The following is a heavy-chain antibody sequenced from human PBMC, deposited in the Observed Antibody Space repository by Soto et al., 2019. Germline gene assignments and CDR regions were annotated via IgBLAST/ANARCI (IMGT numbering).Heavy chain of an antibody. D-gene: IGHD6-13*01. V-gene: IGHV4-4*02. CDR1: GGSISSSNW. CDR2: IYHSGST. CDR3: ARRVAAAGYWFDP. Sequence: PSETLSLTCAVSGGSISSSNWWSWVRQPPGKGLGWIGEIYHSGSTNYNPSLKSRVTISVDKSKNQFSLKLSSVTAADTAVYYCARRVAAAGYWFDPWGQGTLVTVSS. J-gene: IGHJ5*02.